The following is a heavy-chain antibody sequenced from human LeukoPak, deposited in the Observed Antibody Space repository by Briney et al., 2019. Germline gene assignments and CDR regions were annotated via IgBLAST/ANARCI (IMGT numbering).Heavy chain of an antibody. J-gene: IGHJ4*02. CDR2: IYSGGST. Sequence: GGSLRLSCAASGFTVSSNYMSWVRQAPGKGLEWVSVIYSGGSTYYADSVKGRFTISRDNSKSTLYLQMNSLRAEDTAVYYCARDILWFGELYKWGQGTLVTVSS. CDR1: GFTVSSNY. D-gene: IGHD3-10*01. CDR3: ARDILWFGELYK. V-gene: IGHV3-66*01.